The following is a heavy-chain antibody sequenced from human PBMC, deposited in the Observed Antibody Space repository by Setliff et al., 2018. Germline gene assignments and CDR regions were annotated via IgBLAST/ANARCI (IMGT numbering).Heavy chain of an antibody. CDR3: ARDRPPYYYDSSGYYYSAGNFDY. V-gene: IGHV1-69*06. D-gene: IGHD3-22*01. J-gene: IGHJ4*02. CDR2: SIPISGTT. Sequence: GASVKVSCKASGGTFSSYAISWVRQAPGQGLEWMGRSIPISGTTKYAQKFQDRVTITADKSTSTAYMELSSLRSEDTAVYYCARDRPPYYYDSSGYYYSAGNFDYWGQGTLVTVSS. CDR1: GGTFSSYA.